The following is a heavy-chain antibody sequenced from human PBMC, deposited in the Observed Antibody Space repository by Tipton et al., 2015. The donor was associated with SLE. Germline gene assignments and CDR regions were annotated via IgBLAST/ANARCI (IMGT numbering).Heavy chain of an antibody. CDR1: GYSISSAYY. CDR3: ARDPWGTVTGSFDI. J-gene: IGHJ3*02. CDR2: IHHRGST. V-gene: IGHV4-38-2*02. Sequence: TLSLTCSVSGYSISSAYYWGWIRQPPGRGLEWIVTIHHRGSTYYNPSLKSRVTTSVDTSKNQFSLNLRSVTAADTAVYYCARDPWGTVTGSFDIWGQGTLVNVSS. D-gene: IGHD6-19*01.